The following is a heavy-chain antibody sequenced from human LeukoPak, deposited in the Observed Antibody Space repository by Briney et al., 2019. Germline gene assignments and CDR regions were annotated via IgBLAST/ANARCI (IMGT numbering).Heavy chain of an antibody. CDR2: IYYSVST. D-gene: IGHD3-22*01. V-gene: IGHV4-39*01. J-gene: IGHJ4*02. CDR3: ASLHYYDSTTGGDYFDY. CDR1: GGSISSRSYY. Sequence: PSETLSLTCTVSGGSISSRSYYWGWIRQPPGKGLAWIGSIYYSVSTYYNPSLKSRVTISVDTSKSQFSLKLSSVTAADTAVYYCASLHYYDSTTGGDYFDYWGQGTLVTVSS.